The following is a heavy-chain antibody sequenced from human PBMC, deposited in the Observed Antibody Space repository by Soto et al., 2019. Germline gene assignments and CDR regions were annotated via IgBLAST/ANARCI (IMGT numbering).Heavy chain of an antibody. CDR2: INAGNGNT. D-gene: IGHD3-10*01. V-gene: IGHV1-18*01. CDR3: ANRGLWFDAYYFDY. J-gene: IGHJ4*02. Sequence: ASVKVSCKASGYTFTSYGICWVRQSPGQGLEWMGWINAGNGNTKYAQKLQGRVTITRDTSASTAYMELNSLRAEDTAVYYCANRGLWFDAYYFDYWGQGTLVTVSS. CDR1: GYTFTSYG.